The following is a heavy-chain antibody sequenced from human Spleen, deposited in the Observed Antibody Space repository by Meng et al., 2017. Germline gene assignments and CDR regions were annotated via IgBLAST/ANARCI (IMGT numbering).Heavy chain of an antibody. Sequence: GSLRLSCTVSGGSITSYYWNWIRQPAGKGLEWIGRMYFSWNTNYNPALKSRVTMSVDTSKSQFSLKLSSVTDADTAVYYCAGDQVSIKVVPGLSDSHYYYGVNVWGQGTTVTVSS. CDR2: MYFSWNT. CDR1: GGSITSYY. V-gene: IGHV4-4*07. D-gene: IGHD3-10*01. J-gene: IGHJ6*02. CDR3: AGDQVSIKVVPGLSDSHYYYGVNV.